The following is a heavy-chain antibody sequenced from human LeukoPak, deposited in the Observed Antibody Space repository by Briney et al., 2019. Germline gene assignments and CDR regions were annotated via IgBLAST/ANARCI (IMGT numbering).Heavy chain of an antibody. Sequence: GRSLRLSCAASGFTFSSYGMHWVRQAPGKGLEWVAVIWYDGSNKYYAGSVKGRFTISRDNSKNTLYLQMNSLRAEDTAVYYCAKEQFYSGSYYGYYYYGMDVWGQGTTVTVSS. CDR3: AKEQFYSGSYYGYYYYGMDV. CDR1: GFTFSSYG. V-gene: IGHV3-33*06. CDR2: IWYDGSNK. J-gene: IGHJ6*02. D-gene: IGHD1-26*01.